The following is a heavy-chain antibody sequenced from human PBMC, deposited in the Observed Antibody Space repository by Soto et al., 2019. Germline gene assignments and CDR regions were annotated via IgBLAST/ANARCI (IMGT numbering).Heavy chain of an antibody. Sequence: QVQVVESGGGVVQPGRSLRLSCAASGFSFSTYSMHWVRQAPGKGLEWVTYISFDGNSKNYADSVKGRFTISGDNSRNTLYLQMNALRGEDTAVYYCVGGYTSSVFDYWGQGTLVTASS. CDR2: ISFDGNSK. CDR3: VGGYTSSVFDY. D-gene: IGHD6-6*01. J-gene: IGHJ4*02. CDR1: GFSFSTYS. V-gene: IGHV3-30-3*01.